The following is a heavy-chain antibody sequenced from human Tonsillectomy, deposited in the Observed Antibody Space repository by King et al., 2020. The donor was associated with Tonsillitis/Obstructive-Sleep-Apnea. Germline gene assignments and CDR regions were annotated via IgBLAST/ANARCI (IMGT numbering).Heavy chain of an antibody. CDR1: GFTFKTYA. D-gene: IGHD6-19*01. CDR2: TSVRGDNT. V-gene: IGHV3-23*04. J-gene: IGHJ6*03. CDR3: AGGPAGADYYYMDV. Sequence: VQLVESGGGLVQPGGSLRLSCSASGFTFKTYAVTWVRQAPGKGLEWVSSTSVRGDNTFYADSVKGRFTISRDNSKKILYLRMNSLRPEDTAIYFCAGGPAGADYYYMDVWGTGTTVTVSS.